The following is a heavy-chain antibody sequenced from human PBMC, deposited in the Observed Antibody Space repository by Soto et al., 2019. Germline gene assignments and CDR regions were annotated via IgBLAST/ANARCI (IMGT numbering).Heavy chain of an antibody. Sequence: ASVKVSCKASGYTFTGYYMHWVRQAPGQGLEWMGWINPNSGGTNYAQKYQGWVTMTRDTSISTAYMGLSRLRSDDTAVYYCARDRYPNNYYYDSSGYYYSRAVYDYWGQGTLVTVSS. CDR2: INPNSGGT. CDR3: ARDRYPNNYYYDSSGYYYSRAVYDY. CDR1: GYTFTGYY. V-gene: IGHV1-2*04. D-gene: IGHD3-22*01. J-gene: IGHJ4*02.